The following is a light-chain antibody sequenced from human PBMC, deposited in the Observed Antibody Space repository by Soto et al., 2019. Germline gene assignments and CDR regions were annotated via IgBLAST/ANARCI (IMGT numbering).Light chain of an antibody. CDR3: QQYGSSPT. J-gene: IGKJ1*01. Sequence: IVLTQSPGTLSLSPGERATLSCRASQSVSSSYLAWYQQKPGQAPRLLIYGASSRATGIPDRFSGSGSGTAFTLTISRLEPEDFAVYYCQQYGSSPTFGQGTKVEIK. CDR2: GAS. CDR1: QSVSSSY. V-gene: IGKV3-20*01.